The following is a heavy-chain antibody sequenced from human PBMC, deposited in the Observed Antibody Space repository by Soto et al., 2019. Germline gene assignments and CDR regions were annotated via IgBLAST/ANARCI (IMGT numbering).Heavy chain of an antibody. Sequence: EVQLVESGGGLVQPGGSLRLSCAASGFMFSSHWMHWVCQAPGKGLVWVSRISADGSNTNYADSVKGRFTISRDNAKNTLFLQMNSLRAEDTAVYYCARRTDAYNWADYWGQGTLVTVSS. CDR2: ISADGSNT. J-gene: IGHJ4*02. CDR3: ARRTDAYNWADY. D-gene: IGHD1-1*01. V-gene: IGHV3-74*01. CDR1: GFMFSSHW.